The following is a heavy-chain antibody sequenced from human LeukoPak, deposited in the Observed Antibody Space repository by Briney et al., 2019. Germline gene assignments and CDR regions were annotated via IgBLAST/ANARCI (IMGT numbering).Heavy chain of an antibody. D-gene: IGHD3-22*01. J-gene: IGHJ5*02. CDR2: ISSSSTYI. V-gene: IGHV3-21*01. CDR1: GFTFSRHS. CDR3: ARTPHYYDLSGQNWFDR. Sequence: PGGSLRLSCVVSGFTFSRHSMNWVRQAPGKGLEWVSSISSSSTYIYYADSVEGRFTISRDNVKNSLYLQMNSLRAADTAVYFCARTPHYYDLSGQNWFDRWGQGTLVAVSS.